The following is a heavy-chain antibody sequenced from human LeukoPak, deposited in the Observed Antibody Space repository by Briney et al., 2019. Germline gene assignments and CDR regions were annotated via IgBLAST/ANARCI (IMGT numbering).Heavy chain of an antibody. CDR3: ALGSYGASFDY. V-gene: IGHV1-69*04. D-gene: IGHD4-17*01. CDR1: GYTFTSYG. CDR2: IIPILGIA. J-gene: IGHJ4*02. Sequence: ASVKVSCKASGYTFTSYGISWVRQAPGQGLEWMGRIIPILGIANYAQKFQGRVTITADKSTSTAYMELSSLRSEDTAVYYCALGSYGASFDYWGQGTLVTVSS.